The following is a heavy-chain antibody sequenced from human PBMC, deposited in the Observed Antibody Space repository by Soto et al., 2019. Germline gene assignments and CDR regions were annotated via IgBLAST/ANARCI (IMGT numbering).Heavy chain of an antibody. Sequence: GESLKISCKGSGYSFTSYWISWVRQMSGKGLEWMGRIDPSDSYTNYSPSFQGHVTISADKSISTAYLQWSSLKASDTAMYYCARPARVPSYSSGWPYYYYGMDVWGQGTTVTVSS. CDR1: GYSFTSYW. CDR2: IDPSDSYT. CDR3: ARPARVPSYSSGWPYYYYGMDV. D-gene: IGHD6-25*01. J-gene: IGHJ6*02. V-gene: IGHV5-10-1*01.